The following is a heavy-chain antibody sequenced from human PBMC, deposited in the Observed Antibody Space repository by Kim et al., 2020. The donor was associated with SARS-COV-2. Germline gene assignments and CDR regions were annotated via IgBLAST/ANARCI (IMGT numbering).Heavy chain of an antibody. CDR1: GGSISSSSYY. CDR3: ARLIRHSSSWYSEGGGYFDL. J-gene: IGHJ2*01. CDR2: IYYSGST. D-gene: IGHD6-13*01. Sequence: SETLSLTCTVSGGSISSSSYYWGWIRQPPGKGLEWIGSIYYSGSTYYNPSLKSRVTISVDTSKNQFSLKLSSVTAADTAVYYCARLIRHSSSWYSEGGGYFDLWGRGTLVTVSS. V-gene: IGHV4-39*01.